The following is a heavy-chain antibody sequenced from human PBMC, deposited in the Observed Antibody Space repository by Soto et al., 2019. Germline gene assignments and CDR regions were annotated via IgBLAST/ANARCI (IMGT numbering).Heavy chain of an antibody. V-gene: IGHV3-21*01. CDR2: ISSSSSYI. Sequence: GGSLRLSCAASGFTFSSYSMNWVRQAPGKGLEWVSSISSSSSYIYYADSVKGRFTISRDNAKNSLYLQMNSLRAEDTAVYYCARERTGHYYYYYGMDVWGQGTTVTVSS. CDR3: ARERTGHYYYYYGMDV. D-gene: IGHD3-9*01. J-gene: IGHJ6*02. CDR1: GFTFSSYS.